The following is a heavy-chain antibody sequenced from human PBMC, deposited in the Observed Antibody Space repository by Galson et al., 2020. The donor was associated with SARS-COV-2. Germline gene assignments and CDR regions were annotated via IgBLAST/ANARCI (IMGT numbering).Heavy chain of an antibody. Sequence: GESLKISCQGSGYTFTTYWIGWVRQMPGKGLEWMGIIYPRNSDTRYSPSFQGQVTISADKSISTAYLQWSSLKASDTAIYYCTRPDYCDYFDAFDIWGQGTTVTVSS. J-gene: IGHJ3*02. CDR2: IYPRNSDT. V-gene: IGHV5-51*01. D-gene: IGHD4-17*01. CDR3: TRPDYCDYFDAFDI. CDR1: GYTFTTYW.